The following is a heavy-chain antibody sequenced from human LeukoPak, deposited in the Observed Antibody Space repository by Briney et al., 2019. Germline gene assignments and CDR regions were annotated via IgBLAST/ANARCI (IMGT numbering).Heavy chain of an antibody. V-gene: IGHV3-23*01. Sequence: GGSLRLSCVASGFTFRNHAMNWVRQAPGKGLEWVSGITDSGGNTYYADSVKGRFTISRDNSKNTLYLQMNSLRADDTAVYYCAKCLGVSNSYDYVWGSYRSPFDYWGQGTLVTVSS. J-gene: IGHJ4*02. CDR2: ITDSGGNT. CDR3: AKCLGVSNSYDYVWGSYRSPFDY. D-gene: IGHD3-16*02. CDR1: GFTFRNHA.